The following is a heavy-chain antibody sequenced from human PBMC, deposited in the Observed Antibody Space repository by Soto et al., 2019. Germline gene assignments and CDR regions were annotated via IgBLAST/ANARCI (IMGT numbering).Heavy chain of an antibody. D-gene: IGHD3-3*01. CDR3: ATGVIWIGYFTVDY. CDR2: FIPVYRTL. CDR1: VGSFRKSA. Sequence: SVKVSCKASVGSFRKSAINWVRQTPGQGLEWLGGFIPVYRTLNYAQKFQGRVTITADESTGTAYMTLSSLASDDTAVYYCATGVIWIGYFTVDYWGQGNRATVSS. V-gene: IGHV1-69*13. J-gene: IGHJ4*02.